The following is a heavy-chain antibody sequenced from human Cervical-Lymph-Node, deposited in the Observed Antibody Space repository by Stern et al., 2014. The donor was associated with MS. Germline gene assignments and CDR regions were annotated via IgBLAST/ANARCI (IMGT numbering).Heavy chain of an antibody. CDR3: AREIAGRRFED. J-gene: IGHJ4*02. CDR1: GFPVSASY. Sequence: EVQLAESGGGLVQPGGSLRLSCEASGFPVSASYMNWVRQAPGKGLEWVSRIHTLGNTHNADSATGTFTISQANAKNAPLLQMDSLRVYDTAVYYCAREIAGRRFEDWGRGTLVAVSP. D-gene: IGHD6-6*01. CDR2: IHTLGNT. V-gene: IGHV3-66*01.